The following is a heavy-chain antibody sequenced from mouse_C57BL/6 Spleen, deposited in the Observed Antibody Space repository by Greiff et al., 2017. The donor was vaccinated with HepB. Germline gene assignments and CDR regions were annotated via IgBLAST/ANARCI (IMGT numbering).Heavy chain of an antibody. Sequence: QVQLQQPGAELVKPGASVKLSCKASGYTFTSYWMQWVKQRPGQGLEWIGEIDPSDSYTNYNQKFKGKATLTVDTSSSTAYMQLSSLTSEDSAVYDCARQGWLPLDYWGQGTTLTVSS. D-gene: IGHD2-3*01. V-gene: IGHV1-50*01. J-gene: IGHJ2*01. CDR1: GYTFTSYW. CDR2: IDPSDSYT. CDR3: ARQGWLPLDY.